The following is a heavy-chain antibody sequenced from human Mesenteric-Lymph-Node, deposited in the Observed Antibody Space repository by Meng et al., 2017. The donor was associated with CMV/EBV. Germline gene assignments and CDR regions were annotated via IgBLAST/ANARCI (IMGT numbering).Heavy chain of an antibody. Sequence: CKTSRYPFTGYYIHWVRQAPGQGLEWIGRINPNSGGTNYAQNFQGRVTMTRDTSISTAYMELSSLRSDDTAIYFCACASRSYYAFDYWGQGTLVTVSS. V-gene: IGHV1-2*06. CDR3: ACASRSYYAFDY. J-gene: IGHJ4*02. D-gene: IGHD3-10*01. CDR2: INPNSGGT. CDR1: RYPFTGYY.